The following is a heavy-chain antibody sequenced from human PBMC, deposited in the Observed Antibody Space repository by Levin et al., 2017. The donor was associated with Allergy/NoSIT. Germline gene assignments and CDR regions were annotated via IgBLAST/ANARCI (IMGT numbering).Heavy chain of an antibody. CDR2: ISSSSSYI. J-gene: IGHJ4*02. V-gene: IGHV3-21*01. CDR3: ARGYDYGGNRVY. D-gene: IGHD4-23*01. Sequence: ETLSLTCAASGFTFSSYSMNWVRQAPGKGLEWVSSISSSSSYIYYADSVKGRFTISRDNAKNSLYLQMNSLRAEDTAVYYCARGYDYGGNRVYWGQGTLVTVSS. CDR1: GFTFSSYS.